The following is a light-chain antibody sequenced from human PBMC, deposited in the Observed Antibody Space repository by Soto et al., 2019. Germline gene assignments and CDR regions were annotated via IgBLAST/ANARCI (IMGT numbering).Light chain of an antibody. CDR1: SSNIGNNY. Sequence: QSVLTQPPSVSAAPGQKVTISCSGSSSNIGNNYVSWYQQLPGTAPKLLIYDNNKRPSGIPDRFSGSKSGTSATLGITGLQTGDEAEYYCQSYDSSLSGYVFGTGTKVTVL. J-gene: IGLJ1*01. CDR2: DNN. V-gene: IGLV1-51*01. CDR3: QSYDSSLSGYV.